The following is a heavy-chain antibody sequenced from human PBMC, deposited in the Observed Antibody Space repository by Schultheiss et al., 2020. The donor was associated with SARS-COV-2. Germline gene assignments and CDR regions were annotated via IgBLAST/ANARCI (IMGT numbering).Heavy chain of an antibody. CDR1: GYTFTSYG. J-gene: IGHJ6*02. Sequence: GGSLRLSCKASGYTFTSYGISWVRQAPGQGLEWMGGIIPIFGTANYAQKFQGRVTMTTDTSTSTAYMELRSLRSDDTAVYYCARDIVLMSNYYYGMDVWGQGTTVTVSS. D-gene: IGHD2-8*01. CDR2: IIPIFGTA. V-gene: IGHV1-18*01. CDR3: ARDIVLMSNYYYGMDV.